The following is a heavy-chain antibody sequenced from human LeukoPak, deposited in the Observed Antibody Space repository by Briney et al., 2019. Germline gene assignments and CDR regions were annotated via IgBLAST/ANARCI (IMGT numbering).Heavy chain of an antibody. Sequence: GGSLRLSCAASGFTFSSNSMNWVRQAPGKGLEWISYISSSGTTIHYADSVRGRFSISRDNAKNSLYLQMNSLRAEDTAVYYCAKTDSSGYSEPFDYWGQGTLVTVSS. V-gene: IGHV3-48*01. CDR1: GFTFSSNS. J-gene: IGHJ4*02. CDR3: AKTDSSGYSEPFDY. CDR2: ISSSGTTI. D-gene: IGHD3-22*01.